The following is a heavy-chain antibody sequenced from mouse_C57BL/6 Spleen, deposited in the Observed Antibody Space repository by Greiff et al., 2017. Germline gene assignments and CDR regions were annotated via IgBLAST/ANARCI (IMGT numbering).Heavy chain of an antibody. J-gene: IGHJ4*01. CDR1: GYTFTDYY. D-gene: IGHD2-3*01. V-gene: IGHV1-76*01. Sequence: VQLQESGAELVRPGASVKLSCKASGYTFTDYYINWVKQRPGQGLEWIARIYPGSGNTYYNEKFKGKATLTAEKSSSTAYMQLSSLTSEDAAVYFCARSGGYYLYAMDYWGQGASVTVSS. CDR3: ARSGGYYLYAMDY. CDR2: IYPGSGNT.